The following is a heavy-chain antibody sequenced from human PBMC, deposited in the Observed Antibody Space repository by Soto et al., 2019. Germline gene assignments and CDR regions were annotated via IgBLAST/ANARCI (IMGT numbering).Heavy chain of an antibody. CDR2: INAGNGNT. CDR3: ARDRGVFGMDV. J-gene: IGHJ6*02. V-gene: IGHV1-3*01. D-gene: IGHD2-8*01. Sequence: ASLKVSCKASGYTFTSYAMHWVRQAPGQRLEWMGWINAGNGNTKYSQKFQGRVTITRDTSASTAYMELSSLRSEDTAVYYCARDRGVFGMDVWGQGTTVTVSS. CDR1: GYTFTSYA.